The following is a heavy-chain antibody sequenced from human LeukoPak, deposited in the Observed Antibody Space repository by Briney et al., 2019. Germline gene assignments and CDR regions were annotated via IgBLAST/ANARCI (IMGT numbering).Heavy chain of an antibody. J-gene: IGHJ5*02. CDR1: GFTFSSYG. Sequence: GGSLRLSCAAPGFTFSSYGMHWVRQAPGKGLEWVAVIWYDGSNKYYADSVKGRFTISRDNSKNTLYLQMNSLRAEDTAVYYCAKPTAAYSSGSLGVSNWFDPWGQGTLVTVSS. CDR3: AKPTAAYSSGSLGVSNWFDP. V-gene: IGHV3-33*06. D-gene: IGHD6-19*01. CDR2: IWYDGSNK.